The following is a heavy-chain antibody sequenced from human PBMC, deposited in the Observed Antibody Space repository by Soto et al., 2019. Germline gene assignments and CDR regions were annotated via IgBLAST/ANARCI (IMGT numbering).Heavy chain of an antibody. Sequence: QVQLQQWGAEVLKPSETLSLTCVVNGGSFSGYYWSWIRQSPGKGLEWIGEINDSGITDSNPSLESRVTISVDMPKNQFSLNLNSVTAADSAVYHCARGRSSVPDRRGIGYYGLDVWGQGTTVTVSS. V-gene: IGHV4-34*01. CDR1: GGSFSGYY. CDR3: ARGRSSVPDRRGIGYYGLDV. J-gene: IGHJ6*02. CDR2: INDSGIT. D-gene: IGHD6-6*01.